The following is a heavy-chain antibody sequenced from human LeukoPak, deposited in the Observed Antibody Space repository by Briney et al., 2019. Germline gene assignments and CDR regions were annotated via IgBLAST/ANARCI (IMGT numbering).Heavy chain of an antibody. CDR2: ISSSSSYI. CDR1: GFTFSSYS. D-gene: IGHD3-10*01. V-gene: IGHV3-21*01. CDR3: ARDGSKRGRSYFDY. Sequence: GGSLRLSCAASGFTFSSYSMNWVRQAPGKGLEWVSSISSSSSYIYYADSVKGRFTISRDNAKNSLYLQMNSLRAEDTAVYYCARDGSKRGRSYFDYWGQGTLVTVSS. J-gene: IGHJ4*02.